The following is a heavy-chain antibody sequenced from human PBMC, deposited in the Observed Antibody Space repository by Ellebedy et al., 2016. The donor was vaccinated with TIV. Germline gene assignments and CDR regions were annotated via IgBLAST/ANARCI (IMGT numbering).Heavy chain of an antibody. J-gene: IGHJ6*03. CDR2: ISSSSRTI. Sequence: GGSLRLXXAASGFTFIIYSLNWVRQAPGKGLEWVSYISSSSRTIYYADSVKGRFTISRDNAKNSLYLQMNSLRAEDTAVYYCATRDYDLWSGVSYYYYMDVWGKGTTVTVSS. V-gene: IGHV3-48*01. CDR1: GFTFIIYS. D-gene: IGHD3-3*01. CDR3: ATRDYDLWSGVSYYYYMDV.